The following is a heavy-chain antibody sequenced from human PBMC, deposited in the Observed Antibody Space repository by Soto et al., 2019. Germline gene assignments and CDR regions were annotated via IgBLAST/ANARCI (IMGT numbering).Heavy chain of an antibody. J-gene: IGHJ4*02. Sequence: GGSLRLSCAVSGFTFNIYAMSWVRQAPGKGLEWVSAISGSGADTYYAHSVKGRFTISRDNSKNTLYLQMNSLRAEDTAVYYCAKAVXIAVVDTAGYYYYYFDFWGQGTLVTVSS. V-gene: IGHV3-23*01. CDR3: AKAVXIAVVDTAGYYYYYFDF. CDR2: ISGSGADT. D-gene: IGHD6-19*01. CDR1: GFTFNIYA.